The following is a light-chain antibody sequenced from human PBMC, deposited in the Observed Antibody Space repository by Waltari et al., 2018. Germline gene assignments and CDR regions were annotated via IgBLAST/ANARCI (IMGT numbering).Light chain of an antibody. CDR2: AAS. CDR3: QPTYTSLAWT. CDR1: PSIDKF. V-gene: IGKV1-39*01. J-gene: IGKJ1*01. Sequence: DIQMTQSPSSLSASVGDRVTLTCRPSPSIDKFLNWYQKKPGKAPDLLIYAASTLQTGVPSRFSGSGSGTDFTLTITSLHPEDFATYYCQPTYTSLAWTFGQGTKVEIK.